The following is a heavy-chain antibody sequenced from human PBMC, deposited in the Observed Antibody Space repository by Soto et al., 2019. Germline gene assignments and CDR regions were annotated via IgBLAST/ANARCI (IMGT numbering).Heavy chain of an antibody. V-gene: IGHV2-5*01. D-gene: IGHD1-26*01. CDR3: AHRYGGNYYRWYFDY. CDR2: IPWKDDK. Sequence: XGPTLVNPTQTLTLTCTYSGFSLTTSGAGVGWVRQPPGKALEWLALIPWKDDKRYNPGLESRLTITKDTSKNQVILTLTNMDPVDTAAYFCAHRYGGNYYRWYFDYWGQGTLVTVSS. J-gene: IGHJ4*02. CDR1: GFSLTTSGAG.